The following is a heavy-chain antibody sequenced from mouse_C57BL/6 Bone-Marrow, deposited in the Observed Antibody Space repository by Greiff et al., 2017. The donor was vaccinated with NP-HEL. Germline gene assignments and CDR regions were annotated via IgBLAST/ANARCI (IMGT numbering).Heavy chain of an antibody. V-gene: IGHV10-1*01. CDR3: VRHIYDGYYVNAMDY. CDR2: IRSKSNNYAT. CDR1: GFSFNTYA. D-gene: IGHD2-3*01. J-gene: IGHJ4*01. Sequence: EVQVVESGGGLVQPKGSLKLSCAASGFSFNTYAMNWVRQAPGKGLEWVARIRSKSNNYATYYADSVKDRFTISRDDSESMLYLQMNNLKTEDTAMYYCVRHIYDGYYVNAMDYWGQGTSVTVSS.